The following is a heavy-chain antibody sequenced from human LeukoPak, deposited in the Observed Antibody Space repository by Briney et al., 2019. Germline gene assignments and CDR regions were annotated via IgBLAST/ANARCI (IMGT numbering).Heavy chain of an antibody. CDR3: ARQIRYTYDPNWFHP. V-gene: IGHV4-39*01. Sequence: SETLSLTCSVSGDSITATSYYWAWIRQPPGKGLEWIGSIYYSGVVNYDPSLQSRVTISVDTSKNQFSLSLSSVTAADTAVYYCARQIRYTYDPNWFHPWGQGTLVTVSS. D-gene: IGHD2-2*02. CDR1: GDSITATSYY. J-gene: IGHJ5*02. CDR2: IYYSGVV.